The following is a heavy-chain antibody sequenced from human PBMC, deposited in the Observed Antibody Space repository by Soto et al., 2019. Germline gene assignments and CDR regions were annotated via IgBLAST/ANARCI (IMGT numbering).Heavy chain of an antibody. CDR1: GFTFSSYH. CDR3: ARDLMGYAMDV. CDR2: ISSASSAI. D-gene: IGHD2-8*01. J-gene: IGHJ6*02. V-gene: IGHV3-48*03. Sequence: GGSLRLSCAASGFTFSSYHMDWVRQAPGKGLEWVSYISSASSAIYYADSVKGRFTISRDNAKNSLFLQMNSLRAEGTAVYYCARDLMGYAMDVWGQGTTVTVSS.